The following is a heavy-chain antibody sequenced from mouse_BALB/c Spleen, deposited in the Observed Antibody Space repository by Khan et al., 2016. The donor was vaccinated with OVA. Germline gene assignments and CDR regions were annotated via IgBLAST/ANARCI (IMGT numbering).Heavy chain of an antibody. J-gene: IGHJ4*01. CDR2: IWGGGGT. D-gene: IGHD2-14*01. V-gene: IGHV2-6-4*01. CDR3: ARAYYRYDGYYAMDY. Sequence: QVQLKESGPGLVAPSQSPSITCTVSGFSLSRYNIHWVRQPPGKGLEWLGMIWGGGGTDYNSTLKSRLSIRKDNSKSRVLLKMNSLQTDDTAIYYCARAYYRYDGYYAMDYWGQGTSVTVSS. CDR1: GFSLSRYN.